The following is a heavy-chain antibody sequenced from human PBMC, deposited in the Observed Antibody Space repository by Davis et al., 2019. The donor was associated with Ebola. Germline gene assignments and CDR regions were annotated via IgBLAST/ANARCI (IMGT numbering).Heavy chain of an antibody. Sequence: KVSCKGSGYSFTSYWISWVRQMPGKGLEWMGRIDPSDSYTNYSPSFQGHVTISADKSISTAYLQWSSLKASDTAMYYCARPWPYGDNGDYWGQGTLVTVSS. D-gene: IGHD4-17*01. CDR2: IDPSDSYT. CDR3: ARPWPYGDNGDY. CDR1: GYSFTSYW. V-gene: IGHV5-10-1*01. J-gene: IGHJ4*02.